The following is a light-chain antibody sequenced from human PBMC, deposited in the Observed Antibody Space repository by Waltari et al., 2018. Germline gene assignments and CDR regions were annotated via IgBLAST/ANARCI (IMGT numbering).Light chain of an antibody. CDR3: SSYTSSSTVV. J-gene: IGLJ2*01. V-gene: IGLV2-14*01. CDR1: SSDVGGYNY. Sequence: QSALTQPASVSGSPGQSITISCTGTSSDVGGYNYVSWYQQHPGKAPKLMIYEVSNRPARVSKRFSGSQSGNTASLTISGLQAEDEADYYCSSYTSSSTVVFGGGTKLTVL. CDR2: EVS.